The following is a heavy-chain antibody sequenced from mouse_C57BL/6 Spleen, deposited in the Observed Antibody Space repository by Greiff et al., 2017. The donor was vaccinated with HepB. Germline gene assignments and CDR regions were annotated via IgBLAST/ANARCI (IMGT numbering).Heavy chain of an antibody. V-gene: IGHV1-54*01. Sequence: QVQLQQSGAELVRPGTSVKVSCKASGYAFTNYLIEWVKQRPGQGLEWIGVINPGSGGTNYNEKFKGKATLTADKSSSTAYMQLSSLTSEDSAVYFCARSGRGRDYFDYWGQGTTLTVSS. J-gene: IGHJ2*01. D-gene: IGHD3-3*01. CDR2: INPGSGGT. CDR3: ARSGRGRDYFDY. CDR1: GYAFTNYL.